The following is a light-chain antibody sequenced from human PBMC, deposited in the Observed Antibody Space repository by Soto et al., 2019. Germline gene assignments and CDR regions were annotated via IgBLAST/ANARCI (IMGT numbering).Light chain of an antibody. V-gene: IGKV1-39*01. J-gene: IGKJ3*01. Sequence: DVPMTQSPSSLSASVGDGVTITCRASQSISSYLNWYQQKPGEAPKLLIYATSSLQIGVPSRFSGSGSGTDFTLSISSRHPDEFAPYCCQQSYSTPCPVGPGNKVDI. CDR1: QSISSY. CDR3: QQSYSTPCP. CDR2: ATS.